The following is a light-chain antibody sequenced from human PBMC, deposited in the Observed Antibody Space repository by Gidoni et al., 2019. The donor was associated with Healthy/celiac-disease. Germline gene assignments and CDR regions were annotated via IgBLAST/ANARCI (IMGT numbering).Light chain of an antibody. J-gene: IGKJ4*01. CDR1: QSVSSY. V-gene: IGKV3-11*01. CDR3: QKRRNWPPLT. CDR2: DAS. Sequence: IVLTQSPATLSLSPGERATLSCRASQSVSSYLAWYQQKPGQAPRRLIYDASNRATGIPARFSGSGAGTDFTLTISRLETEDFAVYYCQKRRNWPPLTFSGGTKVEIK.